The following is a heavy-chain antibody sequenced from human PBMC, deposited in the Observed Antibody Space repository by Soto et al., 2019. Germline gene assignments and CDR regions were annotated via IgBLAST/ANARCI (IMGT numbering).Heavy chain of an antibody. CDR3: ARDRVMVRGVIHYYYYYGMDV. CDR1: GFTFSNYA. J-gene: IGHJ6*02. Sequence: PGGSLRLSCVAPGFTFSNYAMHWVRQAPGKGLEWVAIVSYDGDNEYYADSVRGRFFISRDNSRNTLYLQTSSLRHEDTAVYYCARDRVMVRGVIHYYYYYGMDVWGQGTTVTVSS. V-gene: IGHV3-30*03. D-gene: IGHD3-10*01. CDR2: VSYDGDNE.